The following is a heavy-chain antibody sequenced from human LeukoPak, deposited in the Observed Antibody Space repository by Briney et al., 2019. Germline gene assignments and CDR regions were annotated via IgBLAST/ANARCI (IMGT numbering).Heavy chain of an antibody. CDR2: ISYDGSNK. CDR1: GFTFSSYA. D-gene: IGHD3-9*01. Sequence: GGSLRLSCAASGFTFSSYAMHWVRQAPGKGLEWVAVISYDGSNKYYADSVKGRFTISRDNSKNTLYLQMNSLRAEDTAVYYCARDFDWLLYKGENFDYWGQGTLVTVSS. V-gene: IGHV3-30*01. CDR3: ARDFDWLLYKGENFDY. J-gene: IGHJ4*02.